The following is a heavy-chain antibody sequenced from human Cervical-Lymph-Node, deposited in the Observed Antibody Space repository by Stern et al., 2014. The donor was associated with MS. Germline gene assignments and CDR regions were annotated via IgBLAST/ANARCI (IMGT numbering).Heavy chain of an antibody. CDR1: GVSLSTSGVG. V-gene: IGHV2-5*02. CDR2: IYRDDDK. J-gene: IGHJ4*02. D-gene: IGHD3-10*01. Sequence: QVTLKESGPTLVKPTQTLTLTCTFSGVSLSTSGVGVGRLRPPPGKDREWRALIYRDDDKRYSPSLKSRLTITKDTSKNQVVLTMTNMDPVDTATYYCAHSHGSAPFDSWGQGTLVTVSS. CDR3: AHSHGSAPFDS.